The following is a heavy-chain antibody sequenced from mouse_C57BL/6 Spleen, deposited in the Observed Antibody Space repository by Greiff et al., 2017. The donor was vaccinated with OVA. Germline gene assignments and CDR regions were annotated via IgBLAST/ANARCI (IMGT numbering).Heavy chain of an antibody. CDR1: GYTFTSYW. D-gene: IGHD1-1*01. CDR2: IDPSDSYT. V-gene: IGHV1-50*01. CDR3: ARKTLYGSSNWYFDV. Sequence: VQLQQPGAELVKPGASVKLSCKASGYTFTSYWMQWVKQRPGQGLEWIGEIDPSDSYTNYNQKFKGKATLTVDTSSSTAYMQLSSLTSEDSAVYYCARKTLYGSSNWYFDVWGTGTTVTVSS. J-gene: IGHJ1*03.